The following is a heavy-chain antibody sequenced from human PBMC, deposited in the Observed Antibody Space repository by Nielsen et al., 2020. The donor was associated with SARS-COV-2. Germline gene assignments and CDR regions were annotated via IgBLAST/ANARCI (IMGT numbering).Heavy chain of an antibody. J-gene: IGHJ6*02. CDR3: AGVAAALYYYYGMDV. CDR2: ISGSGGST. D-gene: IGHD6-13*01. CDR1: GFTFSSYA. V-gene: IGHV3-23*01. Sequence: GGSLRLSCAASGFTFSSYAMSWVRQAPGKGLEWVSAISGSGGSTYYADSVKGRFTISRDNAKNSLYLQMNSLRAEDTAVYYCAGVAAALYYYYGMDVWGQGTTVTVSS.